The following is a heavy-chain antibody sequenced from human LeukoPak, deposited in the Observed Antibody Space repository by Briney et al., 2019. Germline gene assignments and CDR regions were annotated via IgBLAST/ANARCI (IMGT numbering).Heavy chain of an antibody. J-gene: IGHJ4*02. V-gene: IGHV4-34*01. CDR3: ARDVSARTTSIY. CDR2: IYHSGST. D-gene: IGHD4-17*01. Sequence: PSETLSLTCAVYGGSFSGYYWSWIRQPPGKGLEWIGSIYHSGSTYYNPSLKSRVTISVDTSKNQFSLKLSPVTAADTAVYYCARDVSARTTSIYWGQGTLVTVSS. CDR1: GGSFSGYY.